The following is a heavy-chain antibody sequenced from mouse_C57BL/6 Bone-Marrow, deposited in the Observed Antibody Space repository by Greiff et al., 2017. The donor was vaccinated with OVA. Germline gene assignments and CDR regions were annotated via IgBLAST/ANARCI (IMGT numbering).Heavy chain of an antibody. D-gene: IGHD2-2*01. Sequence: QVQLKQPGAELVRPGSSVKLSCKASGYTFTSYWMDWVKQRPGQGLEWIGNIYPSDSETHYNQKFKDKATLTVDKSSSTAYMQLSSLTSEDSAVYYCASSGLRSYFDYWGQGTTLTVSS. CDR1: GYTFTSYW. J-gene: IGHJ2*01. V-gene: IGHV1-61*01. CDR3: ASSGLRSYFDY. CDR2: IYPSDSET.